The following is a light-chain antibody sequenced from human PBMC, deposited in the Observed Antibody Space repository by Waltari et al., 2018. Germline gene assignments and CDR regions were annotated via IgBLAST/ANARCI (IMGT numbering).Light chain of an antibody. Sequence: EIVLTQSPGTLSLSPGERATLSCRATQSVSHSNLAWYQQKGGQAPRLLIYGASSRATGIPDGFSGSGSGTDFTLSISRLEPEDYGVYYCQQYAGSPITFGGGTKVEI. CDR3: QQYAGSPIT. J-gene: IGKJ4*01. CDR1: QSVSHSN. CDR2: GAS. V-gene: IGKV3-20*01.